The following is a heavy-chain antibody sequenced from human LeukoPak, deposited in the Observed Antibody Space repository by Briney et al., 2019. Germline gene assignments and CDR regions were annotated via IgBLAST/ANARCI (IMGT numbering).Heavy chain of an antibody. Sequence: GGSLTLSCVASGFTYSNYAMNWVGQAPGKGLEWVSSITARGGAFYADAVRGRFIISRDNSKDTLYLQMNSQRAEDTAVYYCAKDLEDSSSPFDYWGQGTLVTVSS. CDR3: AKDLEDSSSPFDY. CDR2: ITARGGA. D-gene: IGHD6-6*01. V-gene: IGHV3-23*01. J-gene: IGHJ4*02. CDR1: GFTYSNYA.